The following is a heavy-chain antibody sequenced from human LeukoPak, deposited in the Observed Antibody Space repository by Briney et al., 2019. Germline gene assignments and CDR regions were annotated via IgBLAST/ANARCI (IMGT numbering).Heavy chain of an antibody. Sequence: GGSLRLSCVDSGFTFTDAWMSWVRQAPGKGLEWIGRIKSKTDGETTNYAEPVRGRFTISRDDSKSAVYLQMNSLKIEDTAVYYCTTDLGTYYHGSQRLIPIDYWGQGTLVTVSS. CDR1: GFTFTDAW. J-gene: IGHJ4*02. CDR3: TTDLGTYYHGSQRLIPIDY. CDR2: IKSKTDGETT. V-gene: IGHV3-15*01. D-gene: IGHD3-10*01.